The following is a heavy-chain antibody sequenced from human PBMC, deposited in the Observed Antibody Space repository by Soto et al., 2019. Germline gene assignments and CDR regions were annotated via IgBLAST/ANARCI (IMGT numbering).Heavy chain of an antibody. CDR2: IYFSGST. CDR3: ARAAEYYDSSGYYFDY. D-gene: IGHD3-22*01. Sequence: SGTLSLTCTVSGGSISSYNRSWIRQPPGKGLEWIWYIYFSGSTNYNPSLKSRITLAVDTSKNQSSLKLSSVTGADTGVYYCARAAEYYDSSGYYFDYWGQGPLAPVSS. V-gene: IGHV4-59*01. CDR1: GGSISSYN. J-gene: IGHJ4*02.